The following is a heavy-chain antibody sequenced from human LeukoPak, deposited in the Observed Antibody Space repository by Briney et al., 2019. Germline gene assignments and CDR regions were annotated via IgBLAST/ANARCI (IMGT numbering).Heavy chain of an antibody. CDR3: ASGTYYYDSSGVPAFDY. V-gene: IGHV1-8*01. CDR2: MNPNSGNT. D-gene: IGHD3-22*01. CDR1: GYTFTSYD. Sequence: ASVKVSCKASGYTFTSYDINWVRQATGQGLEWMGWMNPNSGNTGYAQKFQGRVTMTRNTSISTAYMELSSLRSEDTAVYYCASGTYYYDSSGVPAFDYWGQGTLVTVSS. J-gene: IGHJ4*02.